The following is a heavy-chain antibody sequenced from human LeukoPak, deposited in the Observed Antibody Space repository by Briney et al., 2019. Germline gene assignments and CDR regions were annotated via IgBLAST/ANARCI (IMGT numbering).Heavy chain of an antibody. J-gene: IGHJ4*02. CDR3: TKVPWPIDKATISAY. D-gene: IGHD5-24*01. V-gene: IGHV3-23*01. CDR2: ISASGGAT. Sequence: GGSLRLSCTASGFTFSTYAMSWVRQAPGKGLEWVSGISASGGATYYADSVKGRFTIYRDNSKNTLFLRMNSLRAEDTAIYSCTKVPWPIDKATISAYWGQGTLVTVSS. CDR1: GFTFSTYA.